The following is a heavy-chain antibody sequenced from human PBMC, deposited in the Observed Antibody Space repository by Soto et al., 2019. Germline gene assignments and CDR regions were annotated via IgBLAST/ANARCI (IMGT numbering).Heavy chain of an antibody. Sequence: SETLSLTCAVYGGSISSFFYSWSWIRQPPGKGLEWIGYIYHSGSTYYNPSLKSRVTISVDRSKNQFSLKLSSVTAADTAVYYCAGGIAARPLGYWGQGTLVTVSS. CDR1: GGSISSFFYS. J-gene: IGHJ4*02. V-gene: IGHV4-30-2*01. CDR2: IYHSGST. CDR3: AGGIAARPLGY. D-gene: IGHD6-6*01.